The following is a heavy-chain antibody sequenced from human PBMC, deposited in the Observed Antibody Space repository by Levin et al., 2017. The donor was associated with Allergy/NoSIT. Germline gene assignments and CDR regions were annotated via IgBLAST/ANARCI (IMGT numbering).Heavy chain of an antibody. Sequence: GESLKISCAASGFTVSSNYMSWVRQAPGKGLEWVSVIYSGGSTYYADSVKGRFTISRDNSKNTLYLQMNSLRAEDTAVYYCARGKPHDYVWGSYRVSFAFDIWGQGTMVTVSS. CDR1: GFTVSSNY. CDR2: IYSGGST. V-gene: IGHV3-53*01. CDR3: ARGKPHDYVWGSYRVSFAFDI. D-gene: IGHD3-16*02. J-gene: IGHJ3*02.